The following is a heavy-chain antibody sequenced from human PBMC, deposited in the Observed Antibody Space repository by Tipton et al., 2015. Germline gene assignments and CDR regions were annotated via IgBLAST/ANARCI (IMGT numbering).Heavy chain of an antibody. V-gene: IGHV4-61*01. Sequence: TLSLTCTVSGGSVTSGSYYWSWIRQPPGKELEWIGYIQYSGSTNYNPSLKSRVTISVDTSKTQFSLKMSSVTAADTAVYYCARDLEHGMDVWGQGTTVTVSS. CDR1: GGSVTSGSYY. CDR2: IQYSGST. J-gene: IGHJ6*02. CDR3: ARDLEHGMDV. D-gene: IGHD5-24*01.